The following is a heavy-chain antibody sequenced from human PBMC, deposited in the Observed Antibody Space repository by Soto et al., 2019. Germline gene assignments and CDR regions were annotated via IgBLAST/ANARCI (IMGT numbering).Heavy chain of an antibody. CDR1: GFIFSNYW. J-gene: IGHJ4*02. D-gene: IGHD1-1*01. V-gene: IGHV3-74*01. Sequence: GGSLRLSCEASGFIFSNYWMHWVRQTPGTGLVWVSRISNDGSITNYADSVKGRFTISRDNAKNTLYLQMNSLRAGDTAVYYCAKDLTWNQADYWGQGALVTVSS. CDR2: ISNDGSIT. CDR3: AKDLTWNQADY.